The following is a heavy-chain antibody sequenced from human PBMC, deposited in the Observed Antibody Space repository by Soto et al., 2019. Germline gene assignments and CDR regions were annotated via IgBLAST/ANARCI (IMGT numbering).Heavy chain of an antibody. CDR1: GYTFTSYG. Sequence: QVQLVQSGAEVKKPGASVKVSCKASGYTFTSYGISWVRQASGQGLEWMGWISAYNGNTKYAQKLQARVTMTTDPATRTAYMELRSLRSDATAVHYCARDEAYKWNDGGWFDPWGQGTLVTVSS. CDR2: ISAYNGNT. J-gene: IGHJ5*02. D-gene: IGHD1-1*01. CDR3: ARDEAYKWNDGGWFDP. V-gene: IGHV1-18*01.